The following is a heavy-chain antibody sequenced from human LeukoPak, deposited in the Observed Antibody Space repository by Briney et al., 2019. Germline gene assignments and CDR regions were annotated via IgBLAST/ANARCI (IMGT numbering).Heavy chain of an antibody. CDR1: GYTFTNYA. V-gene: IGHV1-3*01. CDR3: AREENSRPLDY. CDR2: INAGNGNT. J-gene: IGHJ4*02. Sequence: ASVKVSCKASGYTFTNYAIHWARQAPGQRLEWMGWINAGNGNTVYSPKFQGRVSITRDTSASAAYMDLSSLRSEDTALYYCAREENSRPLDYWGQETLVTVSS. D-gene: IGHD1-1*01.